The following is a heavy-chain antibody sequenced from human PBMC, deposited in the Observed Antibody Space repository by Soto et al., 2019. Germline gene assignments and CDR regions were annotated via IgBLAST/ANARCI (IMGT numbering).Heavy chain of an antibody. CDR2: ISAYNGNT. CDR1: GYTFTSYG. J-gene: IGHJ5*02. Sequence: GASVKVSCKASGYTFTSYGISWVRQAPGQGLEWMGWISAYNGNTNYAQKLQGRVTMTTDTSTSTAYMELRSLRSDDTAVYYCARDWGSGWYGLVGYWWFDPWGQGTLVTVAS. V-gene: IGHV1-18*01. CDR3: ARDWGSGWYGLVGYWWFDP. D-gene: IGHD6-19*01.